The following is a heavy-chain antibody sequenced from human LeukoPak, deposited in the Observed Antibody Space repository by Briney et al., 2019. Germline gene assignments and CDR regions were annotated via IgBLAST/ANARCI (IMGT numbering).Heavy chain of an antibody. V-gene: IGHV1-2*02. CDR1: GYTFSDYA. CDR2: VNPNTGGT. D-gene: IGHD5-18*01. J-gene: IGHJ5*02. Sequence: ASVTVSCKASGYTFSDYAIHWVRQAPGQGLEWMGWVNPNTGGTSYAQKFQGRVTMTRDTSISTAYMQLNRLTSDDTAVYYCAGEPVAAATGTLSGAWGQGTLVTVSS. CDR3: AGEPVAAATGTLSGA.